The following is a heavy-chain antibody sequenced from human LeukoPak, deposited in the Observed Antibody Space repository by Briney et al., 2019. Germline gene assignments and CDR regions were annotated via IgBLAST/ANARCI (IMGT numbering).Heavy chain of an antibody. CDR2: SSHSGST. D-gene: IGHD3-10*01. V-gene: IGHV4-34*01. CDR3: AASLWFGIYPDY. CDR1: GGSFSAYY. Sequence: SETLSLICAVHGGSFSAYYWSWIRQSPGKGLEWIGESSHSGSTNYNPSLKSRVTISVDTSKSQFSLKLTSVTAADTAVYYCAASLWFGIYPDYWGQGSLVTVSS. J-gene: IGHJ4*02.